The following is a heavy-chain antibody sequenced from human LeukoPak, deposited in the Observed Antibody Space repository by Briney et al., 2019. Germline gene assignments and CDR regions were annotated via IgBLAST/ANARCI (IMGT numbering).Heavy chain of an antibody. V-gene: IGHV1-2*02. CDR2: INPNSGGT. D-gene: IGHD4-17*01. CDR1: GYTFTGYY. J-gene: IGHJ4*02. CDR3: AREPAWATVTTSWYGY. Sequence: GASVKVSCKASGYTFTGYYMHWVRQAPGQGLEWMGWINPNSGGTNYAQKFQGRVTMTRDTSISTAYMELSRLRSDDTAVYYCAREPAWATVTTSWYGYWGQGTLVTVSS.